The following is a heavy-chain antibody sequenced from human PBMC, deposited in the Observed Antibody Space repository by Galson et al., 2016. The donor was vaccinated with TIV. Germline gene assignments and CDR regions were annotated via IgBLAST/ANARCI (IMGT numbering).Heavy chain of an antibody. Sequence: SVKVSCKASGATFSRYAFNWVRQAPGQGLEWMGRIIPIFDTTNYAQNFQGRVTIIADKSTNTVYMEVSRLRSDDTAVYYCARDSVSFGSGSYYPSSLDYWGQGTLVTVSS. J-gene: IGHJ4*02. CDR2: IIPIFDTT. CDR1: GATFSRYA. CDR3: ARDSVSFGSGSYYPSSLDY. V-gene: IGHV1-69*06. D-gene: IGHD3-10*01.